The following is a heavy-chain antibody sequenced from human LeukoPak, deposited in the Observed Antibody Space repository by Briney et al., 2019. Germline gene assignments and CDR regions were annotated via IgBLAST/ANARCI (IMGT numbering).Heavy chain of an antibody. D-gene: IGHD6-19*01. J-gene: IGHJ6*03. CDR1: GGTFSSYA. V-gene: IGHV1-69*13. CDR2: IIPIFGTA. CDR3: ARSPYSSGWYSWYYYYYMDV. Sequence: SVKVSCKASGGTFSSYAISWVRQAPGQGLEWMGGIIPIFGTANYAQKFQGRVTITADESTSTAYMELSSLRSEDTAVYYCARSPYSSGWYSWYYYYYMDVWGKGTTVTISS.